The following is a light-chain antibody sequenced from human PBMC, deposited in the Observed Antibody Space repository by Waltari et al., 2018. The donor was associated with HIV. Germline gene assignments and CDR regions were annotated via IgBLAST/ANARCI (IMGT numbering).Light chain of an antibody. Sequence: QSALTQPPSASGSLGQSVTIPCTGSSSDIGAYDSVPWLQQHPNNAPKLLLYEVSKRPSGVPDRFSGSRSGETAFLSVSGLQPDDTAGYFCSSYGDNIRVLFGGGTNLTVL. CDR3: SSYGDNIRVL. J-gene: IGLJ2*01. V-gene: IGLV2-8*01. CDR2: EVS. CDR1: SSDIGAYDS.